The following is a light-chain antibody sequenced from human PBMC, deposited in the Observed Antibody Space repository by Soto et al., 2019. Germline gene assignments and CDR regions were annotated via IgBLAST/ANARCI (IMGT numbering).Light chain of an antibody. CDR2: GDN. CDR1: SSNIGAGYD. J-gene: IGLJ3*02. Sequence: QSVLTQPPSVSGAPGQRVTISCTGSSSNIGAGYDVHWYQQLPGTAPKLLIYGDNNRPSGVPDLFSGSKSGTSASLAITGLQAEDEADYYCQSYDSSLSAWVFGGGTQLTVL. CDR3: QSYDSSLSAWV. V-gene: IGLV1-40*01.